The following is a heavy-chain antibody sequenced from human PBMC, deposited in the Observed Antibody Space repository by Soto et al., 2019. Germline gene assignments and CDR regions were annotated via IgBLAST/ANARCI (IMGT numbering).Heavy chain of an antibody. D-gene: IGHD4-4*01. CDR2: IYYSGST. Sequence: TLSLTCTVSGGSISSYYWSWIRQPPGKGQEWIGYIYYSGSTNYNLSLKSRVTISVDTSKNQFSLKLSSVTAADTAVYYCARGPWDGYSLDPWGQGTLVTVSS. J-gene: IGHJ5*02. V-gene: IGHV4-59*01. CDR1: GGSISSYY. CDR3: ARGPWDGYSLDP.